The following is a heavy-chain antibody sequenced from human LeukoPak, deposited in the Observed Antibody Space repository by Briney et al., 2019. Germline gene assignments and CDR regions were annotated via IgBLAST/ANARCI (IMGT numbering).Heavy chain of an antibody. CDR2: INPSDGST. Sequence: ASVKVSCKASGYTFSSFWIQWVRQAPGQGLEWMGLINPSDGSTTYTHRFQGRVTVTMDTSTSTVYMDLSSLRSEDTAVYYCARAPRDSSTMLDRWGHGTLVTVSS. CDR1: GYTFSSFW. V-gene: IGHV1-46*01. J-gene: IGHJ5*02. D-gene: IGHD6-13*01. CDR3: ARAPRDSSTMLDR.